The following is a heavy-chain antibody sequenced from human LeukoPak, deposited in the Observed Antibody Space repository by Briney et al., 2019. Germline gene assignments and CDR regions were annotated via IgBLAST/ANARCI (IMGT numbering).Heavy chain of an antibody. CDR1: GYTFTGYY. CDR2: INPNSGGT. J-gene: IGHJ4*02. D-gene: IGHD6-19*01. Sequence: GASVKVSCKASGYTFTGYYMHWVRQAPGQGLEWMGRINPNSGGTNYAQKFQGRVTMTRDTSISTAYMELSRLRSDDTAVYYCGRGTGYSSGWYDYWGQGTQVTVSS. V-gene: IGHV1-2*06. CDR3: GRGTGYSSGWYDY.